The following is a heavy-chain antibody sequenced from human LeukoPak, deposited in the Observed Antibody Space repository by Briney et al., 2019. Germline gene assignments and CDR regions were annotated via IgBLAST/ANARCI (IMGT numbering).Heavy chain of an antibody. Sequence: ASVKVSCKASGYTFTGYYMHWVRQAPGQGLEWMGWINPNSGGTNYAQKFQGRVTMTEDTSTDTAYMELSSLRSEDTAVYYCATRIWAGLWGQGTLVTVSS. CDR1: GYTFTGYY. V-gene: IGHV1-2*02. D-gene: IGHD6-19*01. J-gene: IGHJ4*02. CDR3: ATRIWAGL. CDR2: INPNSGGT.